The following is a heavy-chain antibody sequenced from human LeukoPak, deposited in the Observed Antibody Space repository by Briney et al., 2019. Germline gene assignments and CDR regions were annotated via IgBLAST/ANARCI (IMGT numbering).Heavy chain of an antibody. CDR3: ARAAPYYYDSSGYSAFDS. Sequence: GGSLRLSCAASGFTFRSYSMHWVRQAPGKGLEWVSYISSTSSTIYYADSVKGRFTISRDDAKNSLYLQMNSLRDEDTAVYYCARAAPYYYDSSGYSAFDSWGQGTMVTVSA. D-gene: IGHD3-22*01. CDR1: GFTFRSYS. V-gene: IGHV3-48*02. CDR2: ISSTSSTI. J-gene: IGHJ3*02.